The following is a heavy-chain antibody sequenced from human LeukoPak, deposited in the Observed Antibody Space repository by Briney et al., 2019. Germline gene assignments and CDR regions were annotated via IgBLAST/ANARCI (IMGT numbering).Heavy chain of an antibody. V-gene: IGHV4-61*02. CDR3: ARDRDIRITILGKKISPTRNDAFDI. D-gene: IGHD3-3*01. J-gene: IGHJ3*02. CDR2: IYTSGST. Sequence: SETLSLTCTVSGGSISSGSYYWSWIRQPAGKGLEWIGRIYTSGSTNYNPSLKSRVTMSVDTSKNQFSLKLSSVTAADTAVYYCARDRDIRITILGKKISPTRNDAFDIWGQGTMVTVSS. CDR1: GGSISSGSYY.